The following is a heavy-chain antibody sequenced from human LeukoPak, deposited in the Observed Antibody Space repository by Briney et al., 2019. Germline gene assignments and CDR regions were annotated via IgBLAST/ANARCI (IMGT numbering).Heavy chain of an antibody. Sequence: TGGSLRLSCAASGFTFSDYYMSWIRQAPGKGLEWVSYISSSGSTIYYADSVKVRFTIARDNAKNSLYLHMNSLRAEDTGVYYCAREGYDYVWGSYRYSYFDYWGQGTLVTVSS. V-gene: IGHV3-11*04. J-gene: IGHJ4*02. CDR1: GFTFSDYY. CDR2: ISSSGSTI. CDR3: AREGYDYVWGSYRYSYFDY. D-gene: IGHD3-16*02.